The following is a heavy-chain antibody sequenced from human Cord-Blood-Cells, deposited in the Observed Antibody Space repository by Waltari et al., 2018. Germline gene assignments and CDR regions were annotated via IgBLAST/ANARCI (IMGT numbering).Heavy chain of an antibody. CDR2: FDPEDGET. V-gene: IGHV1-24*01. CDR3: ATADQTYYYGSGSLYYFDY. Sequence: QVQLVQSGAEVKKPGASVKVSCKVSGYTLTELSMHWVRQAPGKGIEWMGGFDPEDGETIYAQKFQGRVTMTEDTSTDTAYMELSSLRSEDTAVYYCATADQTYYYGSGSLYYFDYWGQGTLVTVSS. CDR1: GYTLTELS. J-gene: IGHJ4*02. D-gene: IGHD3-10*01.